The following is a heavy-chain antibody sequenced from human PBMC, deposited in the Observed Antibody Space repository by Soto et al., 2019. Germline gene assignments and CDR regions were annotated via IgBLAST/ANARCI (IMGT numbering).Heavy chain of an antibody. Sequence: QVQLVESGGGVVQPGRSLRLSCAASGFTFSSYGMHWVLQAPGKGLEWVAIIWYDGSNKYYADSVKGRFTISRDNSKNTLYLQMNSLRAEDTAVYYCASARAYSSSWYVDFWGQGTLVTVSS. CDR3: ASARAYSSSWYVDF. V-gene: IGHV3-33*01. CDR2: IWYDGSNK. CDR1: GFTFSSYG. J-gene: IGHJ4*02. D-gene: IGHD6-13*01.